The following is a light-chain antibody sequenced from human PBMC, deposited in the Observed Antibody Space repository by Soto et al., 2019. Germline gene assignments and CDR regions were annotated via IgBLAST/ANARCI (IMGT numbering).Light chain of an antibody. Sequence: EVVMTQSPATLSVSPGERATLSCRASQNVSSNLLVWYQQHPGQAPRLLIYGASSRATGIPDRFSGSGSGTDFSLTIRRLGPDDFAVYYSQKYGNCGTFGQGTKVDIK. V-gene: IGKV3-20*01. CDR2: GAS. J-gene: IGKJ1*01. CDR1: QNVSSNL. CDR3: QKYGNCGT.